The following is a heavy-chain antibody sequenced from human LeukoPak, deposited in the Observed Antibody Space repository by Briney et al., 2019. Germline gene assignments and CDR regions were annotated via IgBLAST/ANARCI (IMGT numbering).Heavy chain of an antibody. D-gene: IGHD5-12*01. CDR1: GGSISGYN. CDR3: AGHRHGYSGYDDS. V-gene: IGHV4-4*07. Sequence: SETLSLIYIVSGGSISGYNCNWVRQTAGKGLEWIGHVSSSAGATYNPSLTTRVTMSVDTSKNHCSLRLNYVTAADTAVYYCAGHRHGYSGYDDSWGQGTLVTVSS. CDR2: VSSSAGA. J-gene: IGHJ5*01.